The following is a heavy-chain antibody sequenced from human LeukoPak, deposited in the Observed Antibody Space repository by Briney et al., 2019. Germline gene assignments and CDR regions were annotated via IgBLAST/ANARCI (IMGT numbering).Heavy chain of an antibody. CDR3: ARHVTISGPYDASDI. D-gene: IGHD5-24*01. V-gene: IGHV4-59*08. Sequence: SETLSLTCTVSGDSISSYYWSWIRHPPGKGLEWIGYIYYSGGTDYNPSLKSRVTISVGTSKNQFSLKLRSVTAADTAVYYCARHVTISGPYDASDIWGQGTMVTVSP. J-gene: IGHJ3*02. CDR1: GDSISSYY. CDR2: IYYSGGT.